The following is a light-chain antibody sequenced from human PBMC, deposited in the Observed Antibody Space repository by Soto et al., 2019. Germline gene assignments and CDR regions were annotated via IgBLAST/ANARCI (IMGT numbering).Light chain of an antibody. CDR1: QSISSW. CDR2: DAS. Sequence: DIQMTQSPSTLSASVGDRITVTCRASQSISSWLAWYQQKPGKAPKLLIYDASSLESGVPSRFSGSGSGTQFTPTLSSLQPDDFATYYCQQHNSYSPITFGQGTRLEIK. V-gene: IGKV1-5*01. CDR3: QQHNSYSPIT. J-gene: IGKJ5*01.